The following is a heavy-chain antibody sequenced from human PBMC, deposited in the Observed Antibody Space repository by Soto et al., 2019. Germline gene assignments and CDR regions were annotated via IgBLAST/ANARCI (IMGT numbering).Heavy chain of an antibody. Sequence: EVQLVESGGGLVRPGGSLRLSCVVSGLTFSTYSMNWVQQTAGKGLEWVSSISRTSSYIYYRDSVKGRFTISRDNAKNSLSLLMNGLRVEDTAVYYCVSDQKREHFETSGPNWFATWGQGTLVTVSS. CDR2: ISRTSSYI. J-gene: IGHJ5*02. V-gene: IGHV3-21*02. CDR1: GLTFSTYS. CDR3: VSDQKREHFETSGPNWFAT. D-gene: IGHD6-19*01.